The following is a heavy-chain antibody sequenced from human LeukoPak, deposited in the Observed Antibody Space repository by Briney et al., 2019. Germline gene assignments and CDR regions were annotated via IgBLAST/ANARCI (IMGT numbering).Heavy chain of an antibody. D-gene: IGHD2-15*01. CDR1: GGTFSSYA. V-gene: IGHV1-69*13. J-gene: IGHJ5*02. CDR3: ARTHCSGGSCYSAWFDP. CDR2: IIPIFGTA. Sequence: SVKVSCKTSGGTFSSYAISWVRQAPGQGLEWMGGIIPIFGTANYAQKFQGRVTITADESTSTAYMELSSLRSEDTAVYYCARTHCSGGSCYSAWFDPWGQGTLVTVSS.